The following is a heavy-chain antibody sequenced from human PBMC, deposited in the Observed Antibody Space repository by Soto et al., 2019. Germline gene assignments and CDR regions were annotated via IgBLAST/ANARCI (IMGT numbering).Heavy chain of an antibody. J-gene: IGHJ4*02. Sequence: PGGSLRLSSAASGFTFSSYAMSWVRQAPGKGLEWVSAISGSGGSTYYADSVKGRFTISRDNSKNTLYLQMNSLRAEDTAVYYCAKVMDYGDYVGIDYWGQGTLVTVSS. CDR3: AKVMDYGDYVGIDY. D-gene: IGHD4-17*01. CDR2: ISGSGGST. CDR1: GFTFSSYA. V-gene: IGHV3-23*01.